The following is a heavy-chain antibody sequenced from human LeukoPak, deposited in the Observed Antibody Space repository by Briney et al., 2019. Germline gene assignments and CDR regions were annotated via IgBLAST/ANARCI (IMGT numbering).Heavy chain of an antibody. Sequence: SETLSLTCTVSGGSISSHYWSWIRQPPGKGLEWIGYIYYSGSTNYNPSLKSRVTISVDTSKNQFSLKLSSVTAADTAVYYCARAEWELRYYYMDVWGKGTTVTVSS. J-gene: IGHJ6*03. CDR3: ARAEWELRYYYMDV. D-gene: IGHD1-26*01. V-gene: IGHV4-59*11. CDR1: GGSISSHY. CDR2: IYYSGST.